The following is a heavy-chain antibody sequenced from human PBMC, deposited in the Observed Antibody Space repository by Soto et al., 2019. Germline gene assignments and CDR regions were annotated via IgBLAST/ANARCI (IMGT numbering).Heavy chain of an antibody. V-gene: IGHV1-58*01. J-gene: IGHJ6*02. CDR2: IVVGSGNT. D-gene: IGHD2-2*01. Sequence: SVKVSCKASGFTFTSSAVQWVRQARGQRLEWIGWIVVGSGNTNYAQKFQERVTITRDMSTSTAYMELSSLRSEDTAVYYCAAAYCSSTSCSTAVYYYGMDVWGQGTTVTVSS. CDR1: GFTFTSSA. CDR3: AAAYCSSTSCSTAVYYYGMDV.